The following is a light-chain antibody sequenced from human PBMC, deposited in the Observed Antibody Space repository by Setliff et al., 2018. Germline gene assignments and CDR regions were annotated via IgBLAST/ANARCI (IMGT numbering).Light chain of an antibody. CDR3: QSYDSSLSGSDV. CDR1: SSNIGGGYD. J-gene: IGLJ1*01. Sequence: QSALAQPPSVSGAPGQRVTISCTGSSSNIGGGYDVHWYQQLPGITPKLLIYDNSSRPSGVPDRFSGSNSGTAATLAITGLQAEDEADYYCQSYDSSLSGSDVFGTGTKVTVL. V-gene: IGLV1-40*01. CDR2: DNS.